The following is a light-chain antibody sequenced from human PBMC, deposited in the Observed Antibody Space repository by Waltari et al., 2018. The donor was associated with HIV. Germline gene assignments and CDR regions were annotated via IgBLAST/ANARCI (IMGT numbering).Light chain of an antibody. V-gene: IGKV1-8*01. CDR1: QDISTY. CDR3: QQSHSFPFT. Sequence: AIRMTQSPSSISASTGDRVTITCRASQDISTYLAWYQQRPGKAPKLLISGASTLQSGVPSRFSGSGSGTDFNLNISCLQSEDFTTYYCQQSHSFPFTFGPGTTVDIK. CDR2: GAS. J-gene: IGKJ3*01.